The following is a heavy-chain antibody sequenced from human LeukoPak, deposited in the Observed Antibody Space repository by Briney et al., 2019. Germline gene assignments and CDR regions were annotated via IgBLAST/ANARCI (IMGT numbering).Heavy chain of an antibody. CDR1: GGSISSYY. CDR3: ARLTYYYGSGSYTYFDY. CDR2: IYYSGST. J-gene: IGHJ4*02. D-gene: IGHD3-10*01. V-gene: IGHV4-59*08. Sequence: SETLSLTCTVFGGSISSYYWSWIRQPPGKGLEWIGYIYYSGSTNYNPSLKSRVTISVDTSKNQFSLKLSSVTAADTAVYYCARLTYYYGSGSYTYFDYWGQGTLVTVSS.